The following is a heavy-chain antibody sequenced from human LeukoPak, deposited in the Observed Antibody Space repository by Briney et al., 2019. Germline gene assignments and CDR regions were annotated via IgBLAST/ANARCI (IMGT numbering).Heavy chain of an antibody. Sequence: SETLSLTCTVSGGSISSSSYYWGWIRQPPGKGLEWIGSIYYSGSTYYNPSLKSRVTISVDTSKNQFSLKLSSVTAADTAVYYCARDAGIAAAGSEYFQHWGQGTLVTVSS. V-gene: IGHV4-39*07. J-gene: IGHJ1*01. CDR2: IYYSGST. CDR1: GGSISSSSYY. D-gene: IGHD6-13*01. CDR3: ARDAGIAAAGSEYFQH.